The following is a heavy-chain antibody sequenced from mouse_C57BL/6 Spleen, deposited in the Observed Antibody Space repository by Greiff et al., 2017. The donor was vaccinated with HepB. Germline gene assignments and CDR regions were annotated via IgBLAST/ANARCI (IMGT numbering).Heavy chain of an antibody. CDR3: ARGGSRTRYFDV. CDR1: GYTFTSYW. Sequence: QVQLQQPGTELVKPGASVKLSCKASGYTFTSYWMLWVKQRPGQGLEWIGNINPSNGGTNYNEKFKSKATLTVDKSSSTAYMQLSSLTSEDSAVYYCARGGSRTRYFDVWGTGTTVTVSS. CDR2: INPSNGGT. J-gene: IGHJ1*03. D-gene: IGHD1-1*01. V-gene: IGHV1-53*01.